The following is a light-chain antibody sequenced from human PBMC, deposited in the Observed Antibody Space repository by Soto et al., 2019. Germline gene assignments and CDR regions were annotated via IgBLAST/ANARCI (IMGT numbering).Light chain of an antibody. CDR3: QQYNSYPYT. CDR2: DAS. Sequence: DIQMTQSPSTLSASVGDRVTITCRASQSISRWVAWYQQKPGKAPKLLIYDASSLESGVPSRISGSGSGTEFILTISSLQPDDFATYYCQQYNSYPYTFGQGTQLEIK. CDR1: QSISRW. J-gene: IGKJ2*01. V-gene: IGKV1-5*01.